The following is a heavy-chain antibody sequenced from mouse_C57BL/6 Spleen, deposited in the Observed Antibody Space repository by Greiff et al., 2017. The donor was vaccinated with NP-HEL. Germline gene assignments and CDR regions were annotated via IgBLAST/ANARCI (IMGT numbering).Heavy chain of an antibody. CDR3: TTLPIYYGNYYFDY. Sequence: EVQLQQSGAELVRPGASVKLSCTASGFNIKDDYMHWVKQRPEQGLEWIGWIDPENGDTEYASKFQGKATITADTSSNTAYLQLSSLTSEDTAVYYCTTLPIYYGNYYFDYWGQGTTLTVSS. CDR1: GFNIKDDY. CDR2: IDPENGDT. V-gene: IGHV14-4*01. D-gene: IGHD2-1*01. J-gene: IGHJ2*01.